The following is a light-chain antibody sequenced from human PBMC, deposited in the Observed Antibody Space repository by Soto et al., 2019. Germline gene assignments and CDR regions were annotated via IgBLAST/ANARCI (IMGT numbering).Light chain of an antibody. J-gene: IGKJ5*01. V-gene: IGKV3-11*01. Sequence: EIVLKQYTATLALSPGERATLSCRASHSVSTYLAWYQQRPGQAPRLLIYDASYRATDIPPRFSGSGSGTDFTLTSSSLEPEDFAVYYGQQRRSWPPTITFGQGTRLEIK. CDR3: QQRRSWPPTIT. CDR2: DAS. CDR1: HSVSTY.